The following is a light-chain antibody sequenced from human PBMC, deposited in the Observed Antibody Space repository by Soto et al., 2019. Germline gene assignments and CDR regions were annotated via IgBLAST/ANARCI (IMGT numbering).Light chain of an antibody. CDR3: AAWDDSLNGYV. Sequence: QSVLTQPPSASGTPGRRVVISCSGSSSNIGSNTVNWYQQLPGTAPKLLIHSNNHRPSGVPDRFSGSKSGTSASLAISGLQSDDEADYYCAAWDDSLNGYVFATGTKLTVL. J-gene: IGLJ1*01. CDR1: SSNIGSNT. V-gene: IGLV1-44*01. CDR2: SNN.